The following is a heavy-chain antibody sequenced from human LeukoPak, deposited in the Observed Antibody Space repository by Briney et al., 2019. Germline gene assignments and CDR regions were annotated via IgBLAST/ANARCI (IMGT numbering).Heavy chain of an antibody. CDR1: GFTFSSTW. D-gene: IGHD6-6*01. Sequence: RGSLRVSCAASGFTFSSTWMSWGRPGPRERRGWGGRIKRKIDGGTTEYAAPVTGRFTISRDHSNSTLYLQMNSLKTKDPDVYYCVTGLDRTDHDDGGQGTPVTVSS. V-gene: IGHV3-15*01. CDR3: VTGLDRTDHDD. CDR2: IKRKIDGGTT. J-gene: IGHJ4*02.